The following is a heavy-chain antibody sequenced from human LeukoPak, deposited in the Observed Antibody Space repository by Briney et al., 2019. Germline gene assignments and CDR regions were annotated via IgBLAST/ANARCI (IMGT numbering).Heavy chain of an antibody. D-gene: IGHD2-2*01. CDR3: ASSTASTGYCSSTSCYLEWGY. V-gene: IGHV4-39*01. Sequence: SETLCLTRAVSGGSISSSSYYWGWIRQPPGKGLEWVGSIYCSGSTYYKPSLKSRVTISVDTAKNQFSLKLSSVTAADTAVYYCASSTASTGYCSSTSCYLEWGYWGQGTLVTVSS. CDR1: GGSISSSSYY. J-gene: IGHJ4*02. CDR2: IYCSGST.